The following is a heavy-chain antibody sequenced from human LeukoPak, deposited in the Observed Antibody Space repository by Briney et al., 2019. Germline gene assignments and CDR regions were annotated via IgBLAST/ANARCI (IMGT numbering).Heavy chain of an antibody. D-gene: IGHD3-22*01. CDR3: ARVIKGYYYDSSGYPDY. V-gene: IGHV4-34*01. CDR2: INHSGST. Sequence: SETLSLTCAVYGGSFSGYYWSWIRQPPGKGLEWIGEINHSGSTHYNPSLKSRVTISLDTSKNQFSLKLSSVTAADTAVYYCARVIKGYYYDSSGYPDYWGQGTLVTVSS. J-gene: IGHJ4*02. CDR1: GGSFSGYY.